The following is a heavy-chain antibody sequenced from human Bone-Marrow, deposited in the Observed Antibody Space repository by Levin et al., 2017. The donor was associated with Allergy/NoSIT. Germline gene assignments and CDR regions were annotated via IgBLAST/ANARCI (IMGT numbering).Heavy chain of an antibody. J-gene: IGHJ4*02. CDR1: GYNFIAYY. CDR2: VRPMTGGT. D-gene: IGHD1-1*01. V-gene: IGHV1-2*02. CDR3: GRGVQSFDS. Sequence: GESLKISCKASGYNFIAYYIHWVRQAPGQGLEWIGWVRPMTGGTNYAPRFQGRVTMTLDTSISTAYMELTSLTSDDTAIYYCGRGVQSFDSWGQGTLVTLSS.